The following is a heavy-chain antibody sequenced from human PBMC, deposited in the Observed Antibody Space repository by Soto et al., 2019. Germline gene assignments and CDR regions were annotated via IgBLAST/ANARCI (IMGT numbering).Heavy chain of an antibody. J-gene: IGHJ4*02. CDR2: ISYDGSKK. CDR3: AKERMGAGVLGYVDY. Sequence: QVQLVESGGGVVQPGTSLRLSCAGSGFTFSSYGMDWVRQAPGKGLEWVAVISYDGSKKYYAYSVKDRFTISRHNSKNTLYLQLSSLRAEDPAVYYCAKERMGAGVLGYVDYWGQGTLVTVAA. V-gene: IGHV3-30*18. D-gene: IGHD3-10*01. CDR1: GFTFSSYG.